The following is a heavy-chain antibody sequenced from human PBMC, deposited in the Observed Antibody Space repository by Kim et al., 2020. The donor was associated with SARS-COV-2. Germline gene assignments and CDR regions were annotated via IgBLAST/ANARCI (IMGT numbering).Heavy chain of an antibody. CDR3: ARLLRYYYDSSGYFDAFDI. Sequence: SETLSLTCTVSGGSISSYYWSWIRQPPGKGLEWIGYIYYSGSTNYNPSLKSRVTISVDTSKNQFSLKLSSVTAADTAVYYCARLLRYYYDSSGYFDAFDIWGQGTMVTVSS. D-gene: IGHD3-22*01. J-gene: IGHJ3*02. CDR2: IYYSGST. CDR1: GGSISSYY. V-gene: IGHV4-59*01.